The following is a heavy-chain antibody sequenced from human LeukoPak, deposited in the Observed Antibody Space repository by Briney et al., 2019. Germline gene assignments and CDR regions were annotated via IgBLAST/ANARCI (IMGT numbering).Heavy chain of an antibody. CDR2: ISSSGSTI. Sequence: PGGSLRLSCAASGFTFSSYEMDWVRQAPGKGLEWVSYISSSGSTIYYADSVKGRFTISRDNAKSSLYLQMNSLRAEDTAVYYCARDPRGYYDILTGSSHPDYWGQGTLVTVSS. J-gene: IGHJ4*02. CDR3: ARDPRGYYDILTGSSHPDY. CDR1: GFTFSSYE. V-gene: IGHV3-48*03. D-gene: IGHD3-9*01.